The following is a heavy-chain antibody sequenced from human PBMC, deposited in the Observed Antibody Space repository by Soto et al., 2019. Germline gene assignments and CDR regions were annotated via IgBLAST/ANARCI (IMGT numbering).Heavy chain of an antibody. CDR2: ISSSSSYI. V-gene: IGHV3-21*01. Sequence: RRLSCAASGFTFSSYSMNWVRQAPGKGLEWVSSISSSSSYIYYADSVKGRFTISRDNAKNSLYLQMNSLRAEDTAVYYCARDWSAAAGSNWFDLWGQGTLVTVSS. CDR3: ARDWSAAAGSNWFDL. J-gene: IGHJ5*02. CDR1: GFTFSSYS. D-gene: IGHD6-13*01.